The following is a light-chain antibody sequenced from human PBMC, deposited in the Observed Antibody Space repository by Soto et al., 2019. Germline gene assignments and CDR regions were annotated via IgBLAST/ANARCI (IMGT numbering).Light chain of an antibody. Sequence: ENVLTQSPGTLSLSPGERATLSCRASQSISSSYLAWYQQKPGQPPRLLIYGASNRATGIPDRFSGSGSGTDFTLNLSRLEPEDFAVYYCQQYSGSPPLTFGGGTKVEIK. CDR2: GAS. J-gene: IGKJ4*01. CDR3: QQYSGSPPLT. V-gene: IGKV3-20*01. CDR1: QSISSSY.